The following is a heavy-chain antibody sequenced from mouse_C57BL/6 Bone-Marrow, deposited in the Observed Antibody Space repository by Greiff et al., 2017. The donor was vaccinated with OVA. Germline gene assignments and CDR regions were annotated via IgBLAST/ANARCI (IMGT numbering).Heavy chain of an antibody. CDR1: GYTFTSSW. Sequence: QVQLQQPGAELVKPGASVKMSCKASGYTFTSSWITWVKQRPGQGLEWIGDIYPVSGSTNYNEKFKSKATLTVDTSSSTAYMQLSSLTSEDSAVYYCARCCDCYMDYYARDYWGQGTSVTVSS. D-gene: IGHD2-3*01. CDR3: ARCCDCYMDYYARDY. V-gene: IGHV1-55*01. CDR2: IYPVSGST. J-gene: IGHJ4*01.